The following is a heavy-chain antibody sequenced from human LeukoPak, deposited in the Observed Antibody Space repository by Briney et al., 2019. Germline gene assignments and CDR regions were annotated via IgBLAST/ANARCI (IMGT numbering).Heavy chain of an antibody. Sequence: PSETLSLTCAVYGGSFSGYYWSWIRQPPGKGLEWIGEINHSGSTNHNPSLKSRVTISVDTSKNQFSLKLSSVTAADTAFYFCVNSKSNYEAVSWGPGTLVTVSS. D-gene: IGHD3-22*01. CDR3: VNSKSNYEAVS. V-gene: IGHV4-34*01. J-gene: IGHJ5*02. CDR2: INHSGST. CDR1: GGSFSGYY.